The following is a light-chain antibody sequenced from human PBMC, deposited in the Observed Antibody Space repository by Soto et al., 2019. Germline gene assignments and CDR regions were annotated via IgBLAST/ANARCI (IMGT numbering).Light chain of an antibody. CDR3: CSYGGSVA. Sequence: QSALTQPRSVSGSPGQSVAISCTATSSDIGGYNYVSWYQQHPGKAPKLMIYDVTKRPSGVPDRFSGSKSGNTASLTISGLQAEDEADYYCCSYGGSVAFGGGTKLTVL. CDR2: DVT. V-gene: IGLV2-11*01. J-gene: IGLJ2*01. CDR1: SSDIGGYNY.